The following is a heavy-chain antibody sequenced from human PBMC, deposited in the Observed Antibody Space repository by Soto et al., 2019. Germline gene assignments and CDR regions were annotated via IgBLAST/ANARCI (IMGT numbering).Heavy chain of an antibody. D-gene: IGHD3-3*01. J-gene: IGHJ4*02. CDR3: ARGPRLRFLEWPPGN. Sequence: SETLSLTCTVSGGSISSGDYYWSWIRQPPGKGLEWIGYIYYSGSTYYNPSLKSRVTISVDTSKNQFSLKLSSVTAADTAVYYCARGPRLRFLEWPPGNWGQGTLVTVSS. CDR1: GGSISSGDYY. V-gene: IGHV4-30-4*01. CDR2: IYYSGST.